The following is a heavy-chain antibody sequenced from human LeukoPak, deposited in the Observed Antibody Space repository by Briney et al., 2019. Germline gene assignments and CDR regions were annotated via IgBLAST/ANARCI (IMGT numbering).Heavy chain of an antibody. CDR2: IFPGDSDT. Sequence: GESLKISCKGSGYSFTNNWIAWVRQMPGKGLEWMGVIFPGDSDTRYSPSFQGQVTISADKSISTAYLQWSSLKSSDTAMYYCARSPQGTYGMDAWGQGTTVTVSS. CDR3: ARSPQGTYGMDA. J-gene: IGHJ6*02. CDR1: GYSFTNNW. V-gene: IGHV5-51*01.